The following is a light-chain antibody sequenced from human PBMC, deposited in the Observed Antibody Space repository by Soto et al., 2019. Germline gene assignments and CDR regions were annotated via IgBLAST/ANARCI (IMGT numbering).Light chain of an antibody. CDR1: SSDIGAYNR. CDR3: TSYAGSNTVI. J-gene: IGLJ2*01. V-gene: IGLV2-18*02. CDR2: EVK. Sequence: QSALTQPPSVSGSPGQSVSVSCTGTSSDIGAYNRVSWYQQAPGTSPKLLIYEVKVRLSGVPDRFSGSKSGNTASLTISGLQAEDEGDYYCTSYAGSNTVIFGGGTKLTVL.